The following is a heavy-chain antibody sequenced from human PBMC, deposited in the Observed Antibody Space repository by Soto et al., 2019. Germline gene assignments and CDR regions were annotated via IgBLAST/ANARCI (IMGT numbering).Heavy chain of an antibody. D-gene: IGHD1-1*01. CDR2: ISYDGSNK. J-gene: IGHJ4*02. CDR1: GFTFSSYA. V-gene: IGHV3-30-3*01. CDR3: ASYPPPYNCDDEADGY. Sequence: QVQLVESGGGVVQPGRSLRLSCAASGFTFSSYAMHWVRQAPGKGLEWVAVISYDGSNKYYADSVKGRFTISRDNSKNALYLQMNSLGAEDTAVYYCASYPPPYNCDDEADGYWGQGSLVTVSS.